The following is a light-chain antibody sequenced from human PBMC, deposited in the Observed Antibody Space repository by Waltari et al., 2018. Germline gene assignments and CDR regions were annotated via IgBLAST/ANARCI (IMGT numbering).Light chain of an antibody. J-gene: IGLJ2*01. CDR3: QSYDISLSVV. Sequence: QSVLTQPPSVSGAPGQRVSISCTGSGSNLGAGYDVHWYQQLPGKAPKLLIYGTSTRPPGVPDRFFGSQSGTSASLAITALQAEEEAEYYGQSYDISLSVVFGGGTKLTVL. V-gene: IGLV1-40*01. CDR1: GSNLGAGYD. CDR2: GTS.